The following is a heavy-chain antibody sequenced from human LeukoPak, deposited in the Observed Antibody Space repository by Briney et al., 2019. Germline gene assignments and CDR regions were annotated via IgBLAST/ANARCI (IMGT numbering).Heavy chain of an antibody. Sequence: GGSLRLSCAASGFTFSSYGMHWVRQAPGKGLEWVAVISYDGSNKYYADSVKGRFTISRDNSKNTLYLQMNSLRAEDTAVYYCAKGYCSSTSCWVDAFDIWGQGTMVTVSS. D-gene: IGHD2-2*01. CDR1: GFTFSSYG. V-gene: IGHV3-30*18. CDR3: AKGYCSSTSCWVDAFDI. J-gene: IGHJ3*02. CDR2: ISYDGSNK.